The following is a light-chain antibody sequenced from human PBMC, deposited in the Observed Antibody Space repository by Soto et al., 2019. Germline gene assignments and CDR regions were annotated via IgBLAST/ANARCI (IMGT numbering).Light chain of an antibody. CDR2: AAS. Sequence: DIQMTQSPSSLSASVGDRVTITCRASQDISDYLAWYQQKPGKAPKVLIYAASTLQSGVPARFSGSRSGTGFTLTISNLQPEDVAMYYCQKYDSAPLTFGGGTKVQIK. CDR3: QKYDSAPLT. CDR1: QDISDY. V-gene: IGKV1-27*01. J-gene: IGKJ4*01.